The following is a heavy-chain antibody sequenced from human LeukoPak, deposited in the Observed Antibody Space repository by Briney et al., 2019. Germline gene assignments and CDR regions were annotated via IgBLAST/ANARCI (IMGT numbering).Heavy chain of an antibody. J-gene: IGHJ4*02. CDR1: GFTFSSYA. Sequence: PGGSLRLSCAASGFTFSSYAMSWVRQAPGKGLEWVSAISGSGGSTYYADSVKGRFTISRDNSKNTLYLQMNSLRAEDTAVYYCVVNGYSSPRTYFDYWGQGILVTVSS. D-gene: IGHD2-21*01. V-gene: IGHV3-23*01. CDR2: ISGSGGST. CDR3: VVNGYSSPRTYFDY.